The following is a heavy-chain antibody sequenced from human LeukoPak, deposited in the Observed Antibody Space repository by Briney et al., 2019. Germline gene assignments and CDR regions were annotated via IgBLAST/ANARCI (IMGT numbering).Heavy chain of an antibody. Sequence: GASVKVSCKASGYTFTNYDINWVRQATGEGLEWMGWMNPNSGDTGYAQKFQGRVTMTRNTSISTAYMELSSLRSEDTAVYYCAKRGYSYGDFDYWGQGALVTVSS. J-gene: IGHJ4*02. CDR2: MNPNSGDT. CDR1: GYTFTNYD. D-gene: IGHD5-18*01. CDR3: AKRGYSYGDFDY. V-gene: IGHV1-8*01.